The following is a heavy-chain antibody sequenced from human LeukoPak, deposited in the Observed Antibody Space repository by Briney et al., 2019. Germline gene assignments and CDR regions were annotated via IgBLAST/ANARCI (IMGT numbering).Heavy chain of an antibody. CDR1: GGSFSGYY. CDR2: INHSGST. Sequence: SETLSLTCPVYGGSFSGYYWSWIRQPPGKGLEWIGEINHSGSTNYNPSLKSRVTISVDTSKNQFSLKLSSVTAADTAVYYCARGRRSSSWYIVFWFDPWGQGTLVTVSS. D-gene: IGHD6-13*01. V-gene: IGHV4-34*01. J-gene: IGHJ5*02. CDR3: ARGRRSSSWYIVFWFDP.